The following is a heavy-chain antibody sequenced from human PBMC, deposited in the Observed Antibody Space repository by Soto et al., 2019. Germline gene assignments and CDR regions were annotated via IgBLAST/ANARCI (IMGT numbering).Heavy chain of an antibody. CDR3: ATAWITMVRGVIISTGVFDY. J-gene: IGHJ4*02. D-gene: IGHD3-10*01. CDR2: FDPEDGET. CDR1: GYTLTELS. V-gene: IGHV1-24*01. Sequence: GASVKVSCKVSGYTLTELSMHWVRQAPGKGLEWMGGFDPEDGETIYAQKFQGRVTMTEDTSTDTAYMELSSLRSEDTAVYYCATAWITMVRGVIISTGVFDYWGQGTLVTVPQ.